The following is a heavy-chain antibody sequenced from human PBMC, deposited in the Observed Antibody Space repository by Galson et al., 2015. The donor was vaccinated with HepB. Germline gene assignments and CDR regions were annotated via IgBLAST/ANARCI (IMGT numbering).Heavy chain of an antibody. CDR3: ARRPISRLYYMDV. CDR2: IWYDGSNK. V-gene: IGHV3-33*01. CDR1: GYTFTGYY. Sequence: SCKASGYTFTGYYMHWVRQARGKGLEWVAVIWYDGSNKYYADSVKGRFTISRDNSKNTLYLQMNSLRAEDTAVYYCARRPISRLYYMDVWGKGTTVTVSS. J-gene: IGHJ6*03. D-gene: IGHD3-3*02.